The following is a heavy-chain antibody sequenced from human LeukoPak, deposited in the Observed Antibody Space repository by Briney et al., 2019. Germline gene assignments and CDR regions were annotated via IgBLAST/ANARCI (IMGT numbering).Heavy chain of an antibody. CDR1: GFTFSSYA. Sequence: GGSLRLSCAASGFTFSSYAMSWVRQAPGKGLEWVSAISGSGGSTYYADSVKGRFTISRDNSKNTLYLQMNSLRAEDTAVYYCARVGYSSGWSDYWGQGTLVTVSS. D-gene: IGHD6-19*01. CDR2: ISGSGGST. CDR3: ARVGYSSGWSDY. J-gene: IGHJ4*02. V-gene: IGHV3-23*01.